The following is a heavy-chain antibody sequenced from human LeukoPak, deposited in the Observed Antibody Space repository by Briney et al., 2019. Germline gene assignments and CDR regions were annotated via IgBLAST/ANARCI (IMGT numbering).Heavy chain of an antibody. V-gene: IGHV4-59*01. D-gene: IGHD2-8*01. Sequence: SETLSLTCTVSGGSISSYHWSWIRQPPGKGLEWIGYIYYSGSTNYNPSLKSRVTISVDTSKNQFSLKLSSVTAADTAVYYCARGVRYFDYWGQGTLVTVSS. CDR1: GGSISSYH. J-gene: IGHJ4*02. CDR3: ARGVRYFDY. CDR2: IYYSGST.